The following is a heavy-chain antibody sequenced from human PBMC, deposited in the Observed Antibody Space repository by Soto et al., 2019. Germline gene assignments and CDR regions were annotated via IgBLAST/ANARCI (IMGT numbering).Heavy chain of an antibody. CDR1: GFTFSSYS. V-gene: IGHV3-21*01. D-gene: IGHD4-17*01. Sequence: GWSLRLSCAASGFTFSSYSMNWVRQAPGKGLEWVSSISSSSSYIYYADSVKGRFTISRDNAKNSLYLQMNSLRAEDTAVYYCAREYGHAPYYYGMDVWGQGTTVTVSS. J-gene: IGHJ6*02. CDR2: ISSSSSYI. CDR3: AREYGHAPYYYGMDV.